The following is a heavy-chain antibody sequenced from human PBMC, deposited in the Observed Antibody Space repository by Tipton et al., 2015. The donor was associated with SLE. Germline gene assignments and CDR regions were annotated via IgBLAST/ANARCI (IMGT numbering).Heavy chain of an antibody. CDR3: AKVPDDQLYYFDY. J-gene: IGHJ4*02. Sequence: SLRLSCAASGFTFSSYGMHWVRQAPGKGLEWVAVIWYDGSNKYYADSVKGRFTISRDNSKNTLYLQMNSLRAEDTAVYYCAKVPDDQLYYFDYWGQGTLVTVSS. CDR2: IWYDGSNK. V-gene: IGHV3-33*06. D-gene: IGHD2-2*01. CDR1: GFTFSSYG.